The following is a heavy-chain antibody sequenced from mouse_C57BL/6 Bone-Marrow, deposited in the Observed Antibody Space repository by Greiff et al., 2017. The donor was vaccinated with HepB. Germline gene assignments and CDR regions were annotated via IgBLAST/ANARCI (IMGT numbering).Heavy chain of an antibody. CDR2: ISSGSSTI. V-gene: IGHV5-17*01. J-gene: IGHJ2*01. D-gene: IGHD1-1*01. Sequence: EVKLVESGGGLVKPGGSLKLSCAASGFTFSDYGMHWVRQAPEKGLEWVAYISSGSSTIYYADTVKGRFTISRDNAKNTLFLQITSLRSEDTAMYYCARHGSSYLYYFDYWGQGTTLTVSS. CDR3: ARHGSSYLYYFDY. CDR1: GFTFSDYG.